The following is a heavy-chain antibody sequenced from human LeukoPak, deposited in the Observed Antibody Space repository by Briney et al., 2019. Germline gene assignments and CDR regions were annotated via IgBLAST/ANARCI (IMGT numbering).Heavy chain of an antibody. V-gene: IGHV3-53*01. CDR1: GFTVSSNY. J-gene: IGHJ6*02. D-gene: IGHD1-14*01. CDR2: IYSGGST. Sequence: QPGGSLRLSCAASGFTVSSNYMSWVRQAPGKGLEWVSVIYSGGSTYYADSVKGRFTISRDNSKNTLHLQMNSLRAEDTAVYYCARAEPYYGMDVWGQGTTVTVSS. CDR3: ARAEPYYGMDV.